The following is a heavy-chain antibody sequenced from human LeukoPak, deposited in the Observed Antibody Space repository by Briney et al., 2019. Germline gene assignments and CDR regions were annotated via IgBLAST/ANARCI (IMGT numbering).Heavy chain of an antibody. Sequence: GGSLRLSCAASGFTFDDYAMHWVRQAPGKGLEWVSLISGDGGSSYYADSVKGRFTISRDNSKNSLYLQMNSLRTEDTALYYCANLDSSGYFPFYWGQGTLVTVSS. D-gene: IGHD3-22*01. CDR3: ANLDSSGYFPFY. CDR1: GFTFDDYA. CDR2: ISGDGGSS. J-gene: IGHJ4*02. V-gene: IGHV3-43*02.